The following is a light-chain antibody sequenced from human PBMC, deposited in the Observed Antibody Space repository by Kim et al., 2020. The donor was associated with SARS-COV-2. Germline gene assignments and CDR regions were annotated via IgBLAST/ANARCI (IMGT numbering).Light chain of an antibody. Sequence: SVAPGERGTLSCRASQGVSSHFAWFQQRPGQAPRLLIYLAATRATGIPARFSGSGFGTDFSLTISSLQSEDSAHYYCQQYDNWPYTFGQGTKLEI. CDR2: LAA. CDR3: QQYDNWPYT. J-gene: IGKJ2*01. CDR1: QGVSSH. V-gene: IGKV3-15*01.